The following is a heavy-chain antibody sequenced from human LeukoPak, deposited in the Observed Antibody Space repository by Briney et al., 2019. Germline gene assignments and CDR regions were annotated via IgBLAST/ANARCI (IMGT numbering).Heavy chain of an antibody. J-gene: IGHJ4*02. Sequence: GGSLRFSCAASGFIFSNYAMSWVRQAPGKGLEWVSAIDSTGAYTWYADSVKGRFTISKDSSKTILYLQMNSLRAEDAAVYFCAKGSAAGRPYYFDYWGQGTLVTVSS. CDR1: GFIFSNYA. CDR2: IDSTGAYT. CDR3: AKGSAAGRPYYFDY. V-gene: IGHV3-23*01. D-gene: IGHD6-25*01.